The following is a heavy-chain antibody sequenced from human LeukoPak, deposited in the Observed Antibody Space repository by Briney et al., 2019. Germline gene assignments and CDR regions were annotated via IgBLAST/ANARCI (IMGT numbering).Heavy chain of an antibody. CDR1: GGSISSGDYY. V-gene: IGHV4-31*03. CDR2: IYYSGTT. D-gene: IGHD2-8*01. CDR3: ARSIDSTSGFHLGY. J-gene: IGHJ4*02. Sequence: PSQTLSLTCTVSGGSISSGDYYWRWIRQPPGKGLEWIGYIYYSGTTYYNPSLKSRVTISSDTSKNQFSLKLSSVTAADTAVYYCARSIDSTSGFHLGYWGQGTLVTVSS.